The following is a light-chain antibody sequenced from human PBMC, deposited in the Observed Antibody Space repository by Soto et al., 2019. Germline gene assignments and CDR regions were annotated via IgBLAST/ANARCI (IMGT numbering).Light chain of an antibody. Sequence: EIVLTQSPGTLSLSPGERAPLSCRARQSVSSNYLAWYQQKPGQAPRLLIFGTSSRATGIPDRFSGSGSGTDFTLTISRLEPEDFAVYFCQQYGSSPVTFGQGTRWRL. CDR3: QQYGSSPVT. CDR1: QSVSSNY. V-gene: IGKV3-20*01. J-gene: IGKJ5*01. CDR2: GTS.